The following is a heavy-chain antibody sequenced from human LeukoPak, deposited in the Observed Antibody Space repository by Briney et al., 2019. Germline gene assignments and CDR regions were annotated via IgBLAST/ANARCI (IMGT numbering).Heavy chain of an antibody. V-gene: IGHV3-11*01. D-gene: IGHD3-22*01. Sequence: GGSLRLSCAASGFTFSDYYMSWIRQAPGKGLEWVSYISGSGSTIYYADSVKGRFTISRDNAKNSLYLQMNSLRAEDTAVYYCARDKHYDSSGYYFLTYYFDYWGQGTLVTVSS. CDR1: GFTFSDYY. CDR2: ISGSGSTI. CDR3: ARDKHYDSSGYYFLTYYFDY. J-gene: IGHJ4*02.